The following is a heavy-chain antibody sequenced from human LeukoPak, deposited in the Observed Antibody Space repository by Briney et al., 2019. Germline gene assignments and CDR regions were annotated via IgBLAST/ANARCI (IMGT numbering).Heavy chain of an antibody. Sequence: PSETLSLTCTVSGYSISSGYYWGWIRQPPGKGLEWIGSIYHSGRTFYNPSLKSRVTISVDTSKNQSSLKLTSVTAADTALYHCARANYYGSGSYTYYYYYMDVWGKGTTVTISS. CDR2: IYHSGRT. V-gene: IGHV4-38-2*02. CDR1: GYSISSGYY. J-gene: IGHJ6*03. CDR3: ARANYYGSGSYTYYYYYMDV. D-gene: IGHD3-10*01.